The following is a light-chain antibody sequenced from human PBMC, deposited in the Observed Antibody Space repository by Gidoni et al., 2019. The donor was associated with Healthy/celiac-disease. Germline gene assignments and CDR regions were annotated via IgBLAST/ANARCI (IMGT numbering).Light chain of an antibody. Sequence: DIVMTQSPPSLPVTPGEPASISCRSSQSILHSNGYNYWDWYLQKTGQSPQLLIYLGSNRASGGPERCSGSGSGTDDTLKISRVEADDVGVYYCMQELKTPRFTFGGGTKVEIK. CDR1: QSILHSNGYNY. CDR3: MQELKTPRFT. V-gene: IGKV2-28*01. CDR2: LGS. J-gene: IGKJ4*01.